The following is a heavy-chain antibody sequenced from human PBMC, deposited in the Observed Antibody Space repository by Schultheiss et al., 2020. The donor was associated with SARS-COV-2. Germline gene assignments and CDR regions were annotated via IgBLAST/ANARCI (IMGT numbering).Heavy chain of an antibody. J-gene: IGHJ4*02. CDR3: ARGMGGFGFDY. D-gene: IGHD3-3*01. Sequence: GESLKISCAASGFTFSSYGMHWVRQAPGKGLEWVAVIWYDGSNKYYADSVKGRFTISRDNAKNTLYLQMNSLRADDTAVYYCARGMGGFGFDYWGQGTLVTVSS. CDR1: GFTFSSYG. V-gene: IGHV3-33*08. CDR2: IWYDGSNK.